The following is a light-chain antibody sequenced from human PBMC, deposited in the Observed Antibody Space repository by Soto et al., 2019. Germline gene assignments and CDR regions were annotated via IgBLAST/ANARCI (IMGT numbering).Light chain of an antibody. CDR1: QSITRN. CDR2: GAS. CDR3: QQYNNWPMWT. V-gene: IGKV3-15*01. Sequence: EIVMTQSPATLSVSPGERATLSCRASQSITRNLAWYQQSPGQAPRLLIYGASTRATGIPARFSGSGSGTEFTLTINSLQSEDFAVYYCQQYNNWPMWTFGQGTKGDIK. J-gene: IGKJ1*01.